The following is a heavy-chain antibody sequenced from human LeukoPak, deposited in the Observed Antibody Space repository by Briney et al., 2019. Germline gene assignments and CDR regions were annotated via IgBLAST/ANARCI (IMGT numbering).Heavy chain of an antibody. V-gene: IGHV1-46*01. D-gene: IGHD3-22*01. CDR1: GYTFTGYY. Sequence: ASVKVSCKASGYTFTGYYMHWVRQAPGQGLEWMGIINPNSGSTNYAQKFQGRVTMTRDMSTNTVYMELSSLTSEDSALYYCARPLGYYDSSALEYWGQGTLVTVSS. CDR2: INPNSGST. CDR3: ARPLGYYDSSALEY. J-gene: IGHJ4*02.